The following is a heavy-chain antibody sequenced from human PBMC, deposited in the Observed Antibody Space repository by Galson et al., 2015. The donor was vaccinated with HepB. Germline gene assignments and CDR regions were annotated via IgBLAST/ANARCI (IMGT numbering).Heavy chain of an antibody. Sequence: SVKVSCKASGYTLSDYYMHWVRQAPGQGLEWIAWINTNSGDTNYAQKFQGRVTVTRDTSINTVYMEMSGLRSDDTAVYYCARDLMLSVVARDWLDPWGQGTLVIVST. V-gene: IGHV1-2*02. J-gene: IGHJ5*02. CDR1: GYTLSDYY. D-gene: IGHD3-16*02. CDR3: ARDLMLSVVARDWLDP. CDR2: INTNSGDT.